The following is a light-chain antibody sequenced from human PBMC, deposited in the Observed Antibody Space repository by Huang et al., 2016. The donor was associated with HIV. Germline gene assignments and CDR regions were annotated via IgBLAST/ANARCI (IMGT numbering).Light chain of an antibody. CDR1: QSVSSSY. Sequence: EIVLTQSPGTLSLSPGEIATRSCRASQSVSSSYLAWYQQKPGQAPRLLFYGASSRATGIPDRFSGSGSGTDFTLTISRLEPEDFAVYYCQQYDSSPWTFGQGTKVEIK. J-gene: IGKJ1*01. CDR2: GAS. CDR3: QQYDSSPWT. V-gene: IGKV3-20*01.